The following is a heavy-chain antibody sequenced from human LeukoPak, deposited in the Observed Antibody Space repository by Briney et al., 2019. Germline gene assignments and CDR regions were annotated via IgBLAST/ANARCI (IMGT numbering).Heavy chain of an antibody. CDR1: GFTFSDYY. D-gene: IGHD1-26*01. CDR3: ARWEVGIDFDY. J-gene: IGHJ4*02. Sequence: KPGGPLRLPCAASGFTFSDYYMSWIPRAPGKGREWVLYISSSSSYTNYADSVKGRFTLSTDNAKNSLYLQMNSLRAKATAVYYCARWEVGIDFDYWGPGTLVTVSS. V-gene: IGHV3-11*03. CDR2: ISSSSSYT.